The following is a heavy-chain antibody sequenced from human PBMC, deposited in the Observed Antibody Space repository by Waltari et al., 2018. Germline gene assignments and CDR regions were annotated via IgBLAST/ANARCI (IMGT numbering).Heavy chain of an antibody. V-gene: IGHV1-8*01. J-gene: IGHJ5*02. CDR2: MNPDSGST. D-gene: IGHD3-10*01. CDR1: GYRVPSHD. Sequence: QVPLLPSGAEVRKPGASLKVSCKASGYRVPSHDINWVRQATGQGLEWMGWMNPDSGSTDYAREFQGRISMTRNTSISTAYMELSSLTFDDTAVYYCARGGVYGSGNNWFDLWGQGTQVTVSS. CDR3: ARGGVYGSGNNWFDL.